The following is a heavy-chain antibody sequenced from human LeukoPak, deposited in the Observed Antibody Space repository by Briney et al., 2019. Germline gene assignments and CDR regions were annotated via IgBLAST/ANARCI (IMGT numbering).Heavy chain of an antibody. CDR2: IWYDGSNK. D-gene: IGHD1-26*01. V-gene: IGHV3-33*06. CDR1: GFTFSSYG. J-gene: IGHJ4*02. CDR3: AKDRIVGATKSSGYFDY. Sequence: GGSLRLSCAASGFTFSSYGMHWVRQAPGKGLDWVAVIWYDGSNKYYADSVKGRFTISRDNSKNTLYLQMNSLRAEDTAVYYCAKDRIVGATKSSGYFDYWGQGTLVTVSS.